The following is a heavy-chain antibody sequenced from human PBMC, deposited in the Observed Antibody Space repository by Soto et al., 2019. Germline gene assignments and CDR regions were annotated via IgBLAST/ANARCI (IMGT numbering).Heavy chain of an antibody. CDR3: ARESEDLTSNFDY. J-gene: IGHJ4*02. CDR2: ISSTTNYI. V-gene: IGHV3-21*06. CDR1: GFTFTRYS. Sequence: GGSLRLSCAASGFTFTRYSMNWIRQAPGKGLEWVSSISSTTNYIYYGDSMKGRFTISRDNAKNSLYLEMNSLRAEDTAVYYCARESEDLTSNFDYWGQGTLVTVSS.